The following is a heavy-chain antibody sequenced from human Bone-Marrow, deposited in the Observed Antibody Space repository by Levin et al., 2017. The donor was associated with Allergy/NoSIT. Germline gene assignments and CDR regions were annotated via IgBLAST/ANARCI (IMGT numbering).Heavy chain of an antibody. Sequence: ASVKVSCKTSGYIFTSFDINWVRQATGQGLEWMGWMYPNSDNAGYAQKFQGRVTMTRNTSISTAYMELSSLRSEDTAIYYCARGELGSGYLFDYWGQGTLVTVSS. CDR2: MYPNSDNA. J-gene: IGHJ4*02. V-gene: IGHV1-8*01. CDR3: ARGELGSGYLFDY. CDR1: GYIFTSFD. D-gene: IGHD5-12*01.